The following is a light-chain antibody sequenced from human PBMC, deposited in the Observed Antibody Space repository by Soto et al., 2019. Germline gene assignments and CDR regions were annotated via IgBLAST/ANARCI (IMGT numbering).Light chain of an antibody. CDR2: GAS. CDR1: PSVSSSY. Sequence: IVLPQSPGTLSLSPGERATLSCRASPSVSSSYFAWYQQKPGQAPRLLISGASSRATGIPDRFSGSGSGTDFTLTISRLEPEDFAVYYCQQYGSSRVTFGPGTKVDIK. V-gene: IGKV3-20*01. J-gene: IGKJ3*01. CDR3: QQYGSSRVT.